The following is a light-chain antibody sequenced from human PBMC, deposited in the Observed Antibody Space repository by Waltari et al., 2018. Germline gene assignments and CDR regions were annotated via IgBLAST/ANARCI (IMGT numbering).Light chain of an antibody. CDR1: QSISNW. CDR2: KAS. Sequence: IQMTQSPCPLSASVGARSTISCRASQSISNWLAWYQQKPGKAPKPLIYKASTLESGVPSRFSGSGSGTEFTLTISSLQPDDFATYYCQQYNSYSLLTFGGGTKVEIK. J-gene: IGKJ4*01. V-gene: IGKV1-5*03. CDR3: QQYNSYSLLT.